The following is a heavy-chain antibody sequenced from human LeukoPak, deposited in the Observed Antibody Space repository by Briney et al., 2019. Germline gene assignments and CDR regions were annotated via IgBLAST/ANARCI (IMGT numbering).Heavy chain of an antibody. CDR3: TTDPVYDFWSGYPLDY. CDR2: IKSKTDGGTT. CDR1: GFTFSSYG. D-gene: IGHD3-3*01. Sequence: GGSLRLSCAASGFTFSSYGMHWVRQAPGKGLEWVGRIKSKTDGGTTDYAAPVKGRFTISRDDSKNTLYLQMNSLKTEDTAVYYCTTDPVYDFWSGYPLDYWGQGTLVTVSS. V-gene: IGHV3-15*01. J-gene: IGHJ4*02.